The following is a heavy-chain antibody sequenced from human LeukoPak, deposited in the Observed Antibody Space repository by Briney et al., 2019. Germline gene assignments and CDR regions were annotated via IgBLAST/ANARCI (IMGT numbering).Heavy chain of an antibody. J-gene: IGHJ4*02. CDR3: ASRLSRCMFDY. V-gene: IGHV3-66*01. CDR2: IYSDGST. CDR1: GVTVSNNY. Sequence: GGSLRLSCAASGVTVSNNYMTWVRQAPGKGLEWVSIIYSDGSTYYADSVKGRFTISRDNSKNTLYLQMNSLRAEDTAVYYCASRLSRCMFDYWGQGTLVTVSS.